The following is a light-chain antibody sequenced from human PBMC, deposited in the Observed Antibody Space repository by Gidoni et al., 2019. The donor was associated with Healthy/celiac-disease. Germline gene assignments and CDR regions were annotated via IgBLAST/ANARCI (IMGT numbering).Light chain of an antibody. CDR2: GAS. CDR1: QSVSSSY. V-gene: IGKV3-20*01. Sequence: EIVLTQSPGTLSLSLGERATLSCRASQSVSSSYLAWYQQKPGQAPRLLIYGASSRATGIPDRFSGSGSGTDFTLTISRLEPEDFAVYYCQQYGSSPTWTFGQGTKVKIK. CDR3: QQYGSSPTWT. J-gene: IGKJ1*01.